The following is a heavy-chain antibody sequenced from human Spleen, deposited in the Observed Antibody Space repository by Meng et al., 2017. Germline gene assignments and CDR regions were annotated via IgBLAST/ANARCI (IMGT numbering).Heavy chain of an antibody. CDR1: GASISSGEFY. Sequence: QVQLRESGPGLVKPSQTLSLPCTVSGASISSGEFYWSWLRQSPGKGLEWIGYIYNTGYSFYNPSLRSRVTLSIDTSNTQFSLRLTSMSAADTAVYYCARETVYSFIGGPFEYWGQGVLVTVSS. CDR3: ARETVYSFIGGPFEY. V-gene: IGHV4-30-4*01. D-gene: IGHD5-18*01. CDR2: IYNTGYS. J-gene: IGHJ4*02.